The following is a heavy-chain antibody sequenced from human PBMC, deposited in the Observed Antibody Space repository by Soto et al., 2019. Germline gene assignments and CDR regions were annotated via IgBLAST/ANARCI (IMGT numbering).Heavy chain of an antibody. CDR1: GGSISSYY. V-gene: IGHV4-39*01. Sequence: SETLSLTCTVSGGSISSYYWGWIRQPPGKGLEWIGSIYYSGSTYYNPSLKSRVTISVDTSKNQFSLKLSSVTAADTAVYYCARRGVWDYYDSSGSHPFDYWGQGTLVTVSS. CDR2: IYYSGST. J-gene: IGHJ4*02. CDR3: ARRGVWDYYDSSGSHPFDY. D-gene: IGHD3-22*01.